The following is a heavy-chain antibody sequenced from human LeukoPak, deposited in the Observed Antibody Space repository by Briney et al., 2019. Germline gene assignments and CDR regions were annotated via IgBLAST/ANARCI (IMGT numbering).Heavy chain of an antibody. CDR3: AKDRRWYGY. CDR1: GFTFSDYG. V-gene: IGHV3-23*01. CDR2: ISGSGGST. Sequence: GGSLRLSCAASGFTFSDYGMHWVRQAPGKGLEWVSAISGSGGSTYYADSVKGRFTISRDNSKNTLYLQMNSLRAEDTAVYYCAKDRRWYGYWGQGTLVTVSS. D-gene: IGHD6-13*01. J-gene: IGHJ4*02.